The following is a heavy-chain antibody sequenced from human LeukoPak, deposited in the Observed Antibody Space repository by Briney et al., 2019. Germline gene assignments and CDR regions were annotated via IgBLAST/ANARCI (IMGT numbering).Heavy chain of an antibody. D-gene: IGHD6-19*01. V-gene: IGHV1-2*02. Sequence: ASVKVSCKASGYTFTSYYMHWVRQAPGQGLEWMGWINPNSGGTNYAQKFQGRVTMTRDTSISTAYMELSRLRSDDTAVYYCARATEDSSGCIDYWGQGTLVTVSS. CDR1: GYTFTSYY. CDR2: INPNSGGT. J-gene: IGHJ4*02. CDR3: ARATEDSSGCIDY.